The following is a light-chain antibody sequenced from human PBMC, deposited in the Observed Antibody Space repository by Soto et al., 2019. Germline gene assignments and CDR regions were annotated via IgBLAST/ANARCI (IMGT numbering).Light chain of an antibody. CDR3: SSYTSSSLYV. Sequence: QSALTQPASVSGSPGRSITISCTGTSSDVGGYSYVSWYQQLPGKAPKLMIYDVSDRPSGVSNRFSGSKSDNTASLTISGLQAEDEADYYCSSYTSSSLYVFGTGTKVTVL. V-gene: IGLV2-14*01. CDR2: DVS. CDR1: SSDVGGYSY. J-gene: IGLJ1*01.